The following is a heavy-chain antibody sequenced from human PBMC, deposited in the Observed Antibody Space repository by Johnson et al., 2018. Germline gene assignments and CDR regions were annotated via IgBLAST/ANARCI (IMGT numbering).Heavy chain of an antibody. CDR1: GYNFNSYV. J-gene: IGHJ4*02. Sequence: VQLVETGAEVKEXGASXKIXCKASGYNFNSYVMHWVRQAPGQRPEWMGWVHTVSGNTRYFEQLRGRVTMTRDTSATTVYMELTSLTSEDTAVYYCAREVHIHTVYEYWGQGTLLTVSS. D-gene: IGHD2-8*01. CDR2: VHTVSGNT. CDR3: AREVHIHTVYEY. V-gene: IGHV1-3*04.